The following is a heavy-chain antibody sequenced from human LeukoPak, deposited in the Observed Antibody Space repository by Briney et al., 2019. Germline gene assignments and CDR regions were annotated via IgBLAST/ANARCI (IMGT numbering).Heavy chain of an antibody. D-gene: IGHD3-10*01. CDR2: ISYDGSNK. J-gene: IGHJ4*02. CDR1: GFTFSSYA. Sequence: GGSLRLSCAASGFTFSSYAMHWVRQAPGKGLEWVAVISYDGSNKYYADSVKGRFTISRDNSKNTLYLQMNSLGAEDTAVYYCLSSGSYEYYFDYWGQGTLVTVSS. V-gene: IGHV3-30*04. CDR3: LSSGSYEYYFDY.